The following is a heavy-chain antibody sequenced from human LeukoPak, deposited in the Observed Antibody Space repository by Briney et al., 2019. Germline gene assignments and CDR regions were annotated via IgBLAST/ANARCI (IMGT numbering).Heavy chain of an antibody. CDR3: AASLSGWYGPSAYY. Sequence: GGSLRLSCEASGFTFRNYAMNWVRQTPGKGLGWVAVISFDGSKISYADSVKGRFTISRDNAKNSLYLQMRSLRPEDTAVYYCAASLSGWYGPSAYYWGQGTRVTVSS. V-gene: IGHV3-30*03. J-gene: IGHJ4*02. CDR2: ISFDGSKI. CDR1: GFTFRNYA. D-gene: IGHD6-19*01.